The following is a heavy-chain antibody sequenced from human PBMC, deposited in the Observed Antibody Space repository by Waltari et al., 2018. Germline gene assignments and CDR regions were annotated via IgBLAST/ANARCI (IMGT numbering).Heavy chain of an antibody. CDR3: ARVEITGQMYFFDY. CDR2: VNTITGKT. D-gene: IGHD1-20*01. CDR1: GYTFTHNA. J-gene: IGHJ4*02. Sequence: QVQLVQSGTEVKKPGASVKVSCKASGYTFTHNAMHWVRPAPGKRLEWMGWVNTITGKTKYSQKFQGRVTFTRDTSASTAYMELSGLTSEDTAIFDCARVEITGQMYFFDYWGQGTLVTVSS. V-gene: IGHV1-3*04.